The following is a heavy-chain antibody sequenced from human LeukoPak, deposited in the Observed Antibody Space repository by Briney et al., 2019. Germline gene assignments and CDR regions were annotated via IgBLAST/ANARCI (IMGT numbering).Heavy chain of an antibody. CDR2: IYSGGST. J-gene: IGHJ6*02. D-gene: IGHD5-12*01. Sequence: GWSLRLSCSASGFTVSSNYMSWVRQAPGKGLEWVSVIYSGGSTYYADSVKGRFTISRHNSKNTLYLQMNRLRAEDTAVYYCARAGAGYRGYDPARGMDVWGQETKVTVSS. CDR1: GFTVSSNY. V-gene: IGHV3-53*04. CDR3: ARAGAGYRGYDPARGMDV.